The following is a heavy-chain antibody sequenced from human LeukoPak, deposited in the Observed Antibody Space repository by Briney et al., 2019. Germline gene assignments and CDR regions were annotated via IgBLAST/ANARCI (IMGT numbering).Heavy chain of an antibody. J-gene: IGHJ6*03. Sequence: GSLRLSCTASGFTFGDYAMSWVRQAPRKGLEWIGSIYYSGSTYYNPSLKSRVTISVDTSKNQFSLKLSSVTAADTAVYYCARAWGDGYMDVWGKGTTVTISS. V-gene: IGHV4-59*01. D-gene: IGHD5-24*01. CDR1: GFTFGDYA. CDR2: IYYSGST. CDR3: ARAWGDGYMDV.